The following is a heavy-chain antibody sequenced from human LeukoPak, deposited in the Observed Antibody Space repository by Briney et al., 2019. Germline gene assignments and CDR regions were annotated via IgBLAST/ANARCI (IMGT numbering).Heavy chain of an antibody. D-gene: IGHD3-16*01. CDR3: ARRGPSSEYFDH. V-gene: IGHV5-51*01. J-gene: IGHJ4*02. CDR2: IYPGDSDT. Sequence: GESLKISCKGSGYTVTNRWIGWVRQTPGKGLEWMGIIYPGDSDTRYNPSFQGQVAISADKSIGTAYSQWSSLEASDTGIYYCARRGPSSEYFDHWGQGTLVTVSS. CDR1: GYTVTNRW.